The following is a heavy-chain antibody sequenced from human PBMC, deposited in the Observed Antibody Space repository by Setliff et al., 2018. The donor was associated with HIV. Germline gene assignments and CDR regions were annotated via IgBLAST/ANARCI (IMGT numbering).Heavy chain of an antibody. J-gene: IGHJ3*02. CDR3: AKGGSSSWYRSDAFDI. CDR1: GFTFSSYA. D-gene: IGHD6-13*01. Sequence: PGGSLRLSCAASGFTFSSYAMSWVRQAPGKGLEWVSAISGSGGSTYYADSVKGRFTISRDNSKNTLYLQMNSLRAEDTAVYYCAKGGSSSWYRSDAFDIWGQGTMVTVSS. CDR2: ISGSGGST. V-gene: IGHV3-23*01.